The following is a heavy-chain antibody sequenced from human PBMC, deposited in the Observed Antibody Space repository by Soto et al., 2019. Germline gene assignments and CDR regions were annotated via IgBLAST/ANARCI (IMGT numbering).Heavy chain of an antibody. CDR1: GFTFSSYG. CDR2: ISHDGNNK. J-gene: IGHJ4*02. CDR3: SGRRYSHPVPADY. D-gene: IGHD2-2*01. V-gene: IGHV3-30*03. Sequence: PGGSLRLSCAASGFTFSSYGMHWVRQAPGKGLEWVAVISHDGNNKNYADSVRGRFTISRDNSKNTVYLQMNSLRAEDTAVYYCSGRRYSHPVPADYWGQGTLVTVSS.